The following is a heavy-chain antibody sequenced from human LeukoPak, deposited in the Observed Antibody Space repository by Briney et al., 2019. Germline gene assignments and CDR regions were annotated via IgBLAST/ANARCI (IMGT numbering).Heavy chain of an antibody. J-gene: IGHJ4*02. Sequence: GGSLRLSCAASVFTFSSYAMSCVRQAPGKGLEWVSAISGSGGSTYYADSVRGRFTISRDNSKNTVYLQMSSLRAEDTAVYSCAKRQTGYYNFDYWGQGTLVTVSS. CDR2: ISGSGGST. CDR1: VFTFSSYA. V-gene: IGHV3-23*01. CDR3: AKRQTGYYNFDY. D-gene: IGHD3-9*01.